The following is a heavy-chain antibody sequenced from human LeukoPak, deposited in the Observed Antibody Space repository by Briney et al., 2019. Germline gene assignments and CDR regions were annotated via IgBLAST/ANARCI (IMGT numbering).Heavy chain of an antibody. J-gene: IGHJ6*02. CDR2: INSDGSIT. D-gene: IGHD5-18*01. CDR3: ARDAVDTANAV. CDR1: GFTFTAYW. Sequence: GGSLRLSCAASGFTFTAYWMHWVRHAPGKGLVWVSHINSDGSITSYADSVKGRFTISRDNAKNTLYLQMNSLRAEDTAVYYCARDAVDTANAVWGQGTTVTVSS. V-gene: IGHV3-74*01.